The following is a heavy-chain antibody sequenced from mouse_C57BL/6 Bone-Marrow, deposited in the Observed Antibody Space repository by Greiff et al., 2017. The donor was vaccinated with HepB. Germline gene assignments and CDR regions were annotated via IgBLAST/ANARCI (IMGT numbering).Heavy chain of an antibody. Sequence: QVQLQQPGAELVRPGSSVKLSCKASGYTFTSYWMHWVKQRPIQGLEWIGMIHPNSGSTNYNEKFKSKATLTVEKSSSTASMQLSSLTSLDSAVYYCARKGRLLRSFDYWGQGTTLTVSS. CDR2: IHPNSGST. V-gene: IGHV1-64*01. CDR3: ARKGRLLRSFDY. D-gene: IGHD2-3*01. J-gene: IGHJ2*01. CDR1: GYTFTSYW.